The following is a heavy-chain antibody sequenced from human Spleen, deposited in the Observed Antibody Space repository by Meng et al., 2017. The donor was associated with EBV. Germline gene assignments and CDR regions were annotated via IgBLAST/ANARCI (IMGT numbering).Heavy chain of an antibody. CDR2: IYWDDAK. J-gene: IGHJ4*02. V-gene: IGHV2-5*02. CDR1: GFSLSTSGVG. D-gene: IGHD3-3*01. CDR3: AHSAYYDFWSGLYYFDY. Sequence: QIPFMASAPPLVTPTQTLTLTGTFSGFSLSTSGVGVGWIRQPPGKALEWLVLIYWDDAKRYRPSLKSRLTVTKDTSKNQVVLTMTNMDPVDTATYYCAHSAYYDFWSGLYYFDYWGQGTLVTVSS.